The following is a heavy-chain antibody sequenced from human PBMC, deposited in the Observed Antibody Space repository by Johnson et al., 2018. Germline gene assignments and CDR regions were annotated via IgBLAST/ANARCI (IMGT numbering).Heavy chain of an antibody. V-gene: IGHV3-21*01. CDR2: ITRTSSHI. D-gene: IGHD6-13*01. CDR3: ARWAAAAGYYYMDV. Sequence: VQLVQSGGGLVKPGGSLRLSCAASGFSFSRFGMNWVRQAPGKGLEWVSSITRTSSHIYYEDSVKGRFTISRDNAKNSLYLQMNSLRAEDWAVYYWARWAAAAGYYYMDVWGKGTTVTVSS. J-gene: IGHJ6*03. CDR1: GFSFSRFG.